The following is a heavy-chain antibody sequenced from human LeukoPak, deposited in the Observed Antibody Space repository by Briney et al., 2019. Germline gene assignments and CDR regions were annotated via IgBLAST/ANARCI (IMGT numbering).Heavy chain of an antibody. CDR3: ARDLDYGSGSYNGDC. V-gene: IGHV1-2*02. J-gene: IGHJ4*02. D-gene: IGHD3-10*01. Sequence: ASVKVSCKASGYTFTAYYIHWVRQAPGQGLEWMGWINPNSGGTNYAQKVRGRITMTRDTSISTAYMELSSLRSDDTALYYCARDLDYGSGSYNGDCWGQGTLVTVSS. CDR1: GYTFTAYY. CDR2: INPNSGGT.